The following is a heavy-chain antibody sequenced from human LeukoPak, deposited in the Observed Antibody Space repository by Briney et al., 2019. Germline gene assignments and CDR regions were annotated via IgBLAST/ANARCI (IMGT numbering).Heavy chain of an antibody. V-gene: IGHV3-33*06. D-gene: IGHD5-18*01. CDR2: IWYDGSNK. CDR3: AKDRGYSYGYMDV. J-gene: IGHJ6*03. Sequence: GRSLRLSCAASGFTFSSYDMHWVRQAPGKGLEWVAVIWYDGSNKYYADSVKGRFTISRDNSKNTLYLQMNSLRAEDTAVYYCAKDRGYSYGYMDVWGKGTTVTVSS. CDR1: GFTFSSYD.